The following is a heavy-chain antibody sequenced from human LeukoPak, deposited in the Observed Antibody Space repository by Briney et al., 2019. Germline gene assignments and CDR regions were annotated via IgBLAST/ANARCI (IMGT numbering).Heavy chain of an antibody. CDR1: GGSISSGSYY. D-gene: IGHD5-18*01. CDR2: IYTSGST. CDR3: ARYYSYGLAGYYLDY. V-gene: IGHV4-61*02. Sequence: SETLSLTCTVSGGSISSGSYYWSWIRQPAGKGLEWIGRIYTSGSTNYNPSLKSRVTISVDTSKNQFSLKLSSVTAADTAVYYCARYYSYGLAGYYLDYWGQGTLVTVSS. J-gene: IGHJ4*02.